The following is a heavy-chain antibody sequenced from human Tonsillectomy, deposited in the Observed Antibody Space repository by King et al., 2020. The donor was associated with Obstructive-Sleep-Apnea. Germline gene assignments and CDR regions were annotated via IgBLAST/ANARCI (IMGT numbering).Heavy chain of an antibody. V-gene: IGHV3-66*01. CDR1: GFTVSNKY. CDR3: ARTPGGKGYFDY. J-gene: IGHJ4*02. CDR2: IYSDGST. D-gene: IGHD4-23*01. Sequence: VQLVESGGGVVQPGGSLRLSCVASGFTVSNKYMSWVRQAPGKGLEWVSVIYSDGSTNYGDSVKGRFTISRDNSKNTLYLQMNSLRVEDTAVYYCARTPGGKGYFDYWGQGTLVTVSS.